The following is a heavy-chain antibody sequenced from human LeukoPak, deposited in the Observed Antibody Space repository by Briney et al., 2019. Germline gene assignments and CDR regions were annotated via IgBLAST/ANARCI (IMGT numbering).Heavy chain of an antibody. Sequence: ASVKVSCKASGYTFTNYHMNWVRQAPGQGLEWMGIINPSGGSTTNAQKFQGRVIMTRDMSTSTVYMELSSLRSEDTAVYFCARYGHSPFFDYWGQGTLVIVSP. V-gene: IGHV1-46*01. CDR3: ARYGHSPFFDY. CDR2: INPSGGST. CDR1: GYTFTNYH. D-gene: IGHD4-17*01. J-gene: IGHJ4*02.